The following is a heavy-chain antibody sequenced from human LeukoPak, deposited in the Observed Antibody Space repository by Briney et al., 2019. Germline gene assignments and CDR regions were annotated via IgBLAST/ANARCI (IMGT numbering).Heavy chain of an antibody. CDR1: GYTFTGYY. CDR3: AKGGDFWSGYSRGYYMDV. V-gene: IGHV1-2*02. CDR2: INPNSGDT. Sequence: ASVKVSCQTSGYTFTGYYIHWVRQAPGQGLEWMGWINPNSGDTNYAQKFQGRLSMTGDTSISTAYMELSRLRSDDTAVYYCAKGGDFWSGYSRGYYMDVWGKGTTVTVSS. D-gene: IGHD3-3*01. J-gene: IGHJ6*03.